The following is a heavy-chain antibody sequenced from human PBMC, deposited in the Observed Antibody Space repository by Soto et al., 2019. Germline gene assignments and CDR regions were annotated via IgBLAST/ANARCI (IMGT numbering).Heavy chain of an antibody. CDR2: IHSSGNL. CDR1: GASVSSYY. V-gene: IGHV4-4*07. CDR3: ARDVGKNY. J-gene: IGHJ4*02. D-gene: IGHD2-15*01. Sequence: SETLSLTCTVSGASVSSYYWSWFRQPVGKGLECIGRIHSSGNLNYNPSLESRVTMSLDTSKNQFSLRLTSVTAADTALYLCARDVGKNYWGQGIRVTVSS.